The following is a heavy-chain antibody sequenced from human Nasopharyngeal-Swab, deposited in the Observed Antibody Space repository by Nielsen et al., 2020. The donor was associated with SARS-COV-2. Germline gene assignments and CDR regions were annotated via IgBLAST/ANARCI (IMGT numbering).Heavy chain of an antibody. J-gene: IGHJ5*02. V-gene: IGHV1-18*01. CDR3: ARALSARTTFNCLGP. CDR2: ISAYNGNT. Sequence: WVRQAPGQGLEWMGWISAYNGNTNYAQKLQGRVTITRDTSASTAYMELSSLRSEDTAVYYCARALSARTTFNCLGPWGQGTLVTVSS. D-gene: IGHD4-17*01.